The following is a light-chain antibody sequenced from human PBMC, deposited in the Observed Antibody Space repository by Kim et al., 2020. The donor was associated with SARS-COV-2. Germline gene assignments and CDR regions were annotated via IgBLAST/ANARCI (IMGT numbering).Light chain of an antibody. V-gene: IGKV1-9*01. CDR2: AAS. CDR3: RQLNSYPIS. CDR1: QGISSY. Sequence: IQLTQSPSSLSASVGDRVTITCRASQGISSYLAWYQQKPRKAPKLLIYAASTLQSGVPSRFGGSGSGTDFTLTISSLQPEDFATYYCRQLNSYPISFGGGTKVDIK. J-gene: IGKJ4*01.